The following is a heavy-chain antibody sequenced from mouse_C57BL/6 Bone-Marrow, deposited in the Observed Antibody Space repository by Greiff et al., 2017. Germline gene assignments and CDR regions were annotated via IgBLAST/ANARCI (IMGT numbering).Heavy chain of an antibody. D-gene: IGHD5-5*01. CDR1: GYTFTSYW. CDR3: SNYLFAY. CDR2: LNPSSGYT. Sequence: VQVVESGAELAKPGASVKLSCKASGYTFTSYWMHWVKQRPGQSLEWIGYLNPSSGYTKYNQQFKDNATFTAVKSSSTAYLQLCSLAYADSAVYYCSNYLFAYWGQGTLVTVSA. V-gene: IGHV1-7*01. J-gene: IGHJ3*01.